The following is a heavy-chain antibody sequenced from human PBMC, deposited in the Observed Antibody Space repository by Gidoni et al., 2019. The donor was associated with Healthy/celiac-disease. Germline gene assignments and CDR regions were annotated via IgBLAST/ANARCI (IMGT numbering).Heavy chain of an antibody. V-gene: IGHV1-3*01. CDR2: INAGNGNT. J-gene: IGHJ4*02. CDR3: ARSFRAYCGGDCYSPFDY. Sequence: QVQLVQSGAEVKKPGASVKVSCKASGYTFTSYAMHWVRQAPGQRREWMGWINAGNGNTKYSQKFQGRVTIARDTSASTAYRELSSLRSEDTAVYYCARSFRAYCGGDCYSPFDYWGQGTLVTVSS. CDR1: GYTFTSYA. D-gene: IGHD2-21*01.